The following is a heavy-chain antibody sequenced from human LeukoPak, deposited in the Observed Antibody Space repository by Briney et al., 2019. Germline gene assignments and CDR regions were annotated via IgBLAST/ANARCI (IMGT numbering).Heavy chain of an antibody. CDR3: ASRYCSGGSCYSGLDY. V-gene: IGHV1-3*01. CDR1: GYTFISYA. J-gene: IGHJ4*02. D-gene: IGHD2-15*01. CDR2: INAGNGDT. Sequence: ASVKVSCKASGYTFISYAMHWVRQAPGQRLEWMGWINAGNGDTKYSQKFQGRVTITRDTSASTAYMELSSLRSEDTAVYYCASRYCSGGSCYSGLDYWGQGTLVTVSS.